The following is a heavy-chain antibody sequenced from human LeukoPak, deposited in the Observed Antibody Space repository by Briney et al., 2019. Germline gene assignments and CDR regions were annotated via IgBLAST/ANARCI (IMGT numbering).Heavy chain of an antibody. CDR1: GNYW. V-gene: IGHV3-74*01. CDR3: AKERGHSSGYYFDI. J-gene: IGHJ3*02. CDR2: INSDGSWT. Sequence: PGGSLRLSCAASGNYWMHWVRQAPGKGLVWVSHINSDGSWTSYADSVKGRFTISKDNSKNTLYLQMNSLRAEDTAVYYCAKERGHSSGYYFDIWGQGTMVTVSS. D-gene: IGHD3-22*01.